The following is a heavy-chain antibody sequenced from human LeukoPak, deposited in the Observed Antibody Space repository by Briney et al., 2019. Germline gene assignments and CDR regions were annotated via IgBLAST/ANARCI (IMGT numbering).Heavy chain of an antibody. CDR2: ISSSSSYI. V-gene: IGHV3-21*01. CDR1: GFTFSSYT. CDR3: ARMCCSGGSCYHPDRVDY. J-gene: IGHJ4*02. D-gene: IGHD2-15*01. Sequence: GGSLRLSCAASGFTFSSYTMNWVRQAPGKGLEWVSSISSSSSYIYYADSVKGRFTISRDNAKNSLYLQMNSLRAEDTAVYYCARMCCSGGSCYHPDRVDYWGQGTLVTVSS.